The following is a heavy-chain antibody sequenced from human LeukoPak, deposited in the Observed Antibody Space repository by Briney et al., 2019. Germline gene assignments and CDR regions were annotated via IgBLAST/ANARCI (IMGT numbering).Heavy chain of an antibody. CDR2: IYYSGST. D-gene: IGHD6-13*01. Sequence: SQTLSLTCTVSGGSISSGGYYWSWIRQHPGKGLEWIGYIYYSGSTYYNPSLKSRVTISVDTSKNQFSLKLSSVTAADMAVYYCARSYSSSWYLVYWGQGTLVTVSS. CDR3: ARSYSSSWYLVY. V-gene: IGHV4-31*03. CDR1: GGSISSGGYY. J-gene: IGHJ4*02.